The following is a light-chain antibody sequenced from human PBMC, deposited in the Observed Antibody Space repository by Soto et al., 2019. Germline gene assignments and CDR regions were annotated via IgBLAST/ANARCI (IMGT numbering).Light chain of an antibody. J-gene: IGKJ1*01. CDR2: DAS. CDR1: QSISSW. CDR3: QQYENYWT. V-gene: IGKV1-5*01. Sequence: IQLTQSPSSLSASVGDRVTITCRASQSISSWLAWYQHKPGKAPKLLIYDASNLDSGVPSRFSGGGSGTEFSLTISNLQPDDSATYYCQQYENYWTFGQGTKV.